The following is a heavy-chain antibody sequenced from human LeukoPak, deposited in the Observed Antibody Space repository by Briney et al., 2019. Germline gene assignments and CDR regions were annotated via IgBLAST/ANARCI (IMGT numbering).Heavy chain of an antibody. CDR3: STDSLTGFDH. Sequence: TASETLSLTCTVSGGSIRGYYGRWTRQSPEKGLEWIRYVYHTGSTKYNPSLQSRVTISIDPSKNQFSLNLTSVTAADTAVYYCSTDSLTGFDHWGQGALVTVSS. CDR1: GGSIRGYY. D-gene: IGHD2-8*02. V-gene: IGHV4-59*01. J-gene: IGHJ4*02. CDR2: VYHTGST.